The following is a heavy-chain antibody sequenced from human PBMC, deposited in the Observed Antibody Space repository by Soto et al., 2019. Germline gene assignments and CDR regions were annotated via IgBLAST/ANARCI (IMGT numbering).Heavy chain of an antibody. CDR2: IYYSGST. D-gene: IGHD3-10*01. V-gene: IGHV4-31*03. Sequence: SETLSLTCTVSGGSISSDGYYWSWIRQHPGKGLEWIGYIYYSGSTYYNPSLKSRVTISVDTSKNQFSLKLSSVTAADTAIYYCARDRGGYSNFDYWGQGTLVTVSS. CDR1: GGSISSDGYY. J-gene: IGHJ4*02. CDR3: ARDRGGYSNFDY.